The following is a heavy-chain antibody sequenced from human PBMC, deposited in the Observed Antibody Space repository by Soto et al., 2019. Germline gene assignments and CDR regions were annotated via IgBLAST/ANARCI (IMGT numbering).Heavy chain of an antibody. J-gene: IGHJ4*02. V-gene: IGHV1-18*01. CDR1: GFAFDTYG. CDR3: ARGHYHAAADY. Sequence: ASVKVSCKASGFAFDTYGFSWVRQAPGQRFEWMGWISGYNGETKYAQKLQGRVTMTTDTSTSTAYMELRSLRSDDTAVYYCARGHYHAAADYWGQGTLVTVSS. D-gene: IGHD2-2*01. CDR2: ISGYNGET.